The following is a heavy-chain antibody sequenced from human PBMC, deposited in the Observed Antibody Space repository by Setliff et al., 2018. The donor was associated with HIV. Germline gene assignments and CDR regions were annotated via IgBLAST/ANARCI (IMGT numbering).Heavy chain of an antibody. CDR2: ISGYSGHT. J-gene: IGHJ4*02. CDR3: AREHSTTWPYFDF. CDR1: GYTFSDYD. D-gene: IGHD6-13*01. V-gene: IGHV1-18*01. Sequence: ASVKVSCKASGYTFSDYDVAWVRQAPGQGLEWMGWISGYSGHTSYAQKIQCRVTMTTDTSTSTAYMELRSLRSDDTAVYFCAREHSTTWPYFDFWGQGTLVTVSS.